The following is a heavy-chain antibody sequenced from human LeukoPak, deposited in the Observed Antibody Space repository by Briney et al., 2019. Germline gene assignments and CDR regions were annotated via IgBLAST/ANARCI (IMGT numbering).Heavy chain of an antibody. CDR3: AKESGSGSYLERYFDY. CDR1: GFTFCSYV. CDR2: ISGSGGST. Sequence: GGSLRLSCAASGFTFCSYVMSWVRPAPGKGLEWVSDISGSGGSTYNADSVKGRFTISRDNSKSMLYLQMNSLRAEDTAVYYCAKESGSGSYLERYFDYWGQGTLVTVSS. V-gene: IGHV3-23*01. J-gene: IGHJ4*02. D-gene: IGHD1-26*01.